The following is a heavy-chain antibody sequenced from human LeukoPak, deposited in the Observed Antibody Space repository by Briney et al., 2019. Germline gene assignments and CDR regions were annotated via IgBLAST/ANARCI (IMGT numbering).Heavy chain of an antibody. V-gene: IGHV3-21*04. J-gene: IGHJ4*02. CDR1: GFTFSSYS. CDR2: ISSSDTYI. Sequence: SGGSLRLSCAASGFTFSSYSMNWVRQAPGKGLEWVSSISSSDTYIYHADSVKGRFTISRDNSKNSVFLQMNSLRAEDTAVYYCARDLAATVHPSSYWGQGILVTVSS. D-gene: IGHD4-17*01. CDR3: ARDLAATVHPSSY.